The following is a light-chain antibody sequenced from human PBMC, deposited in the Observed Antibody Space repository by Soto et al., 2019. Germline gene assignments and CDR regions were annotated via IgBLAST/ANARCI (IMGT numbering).Light chain of an antibody. J-gene: IGKJ1*01. V-gene: IGKV2-24*01. CDR2: KIS. Sequence: IVMTQTPLSSPVTLGQPASISCRSSQSLVYSDGNTYLSWLQQRPGQPPRLLIYKISNRLSGVPIRVHGRGGGAEMKLKIKRVEAEDVELYYCMQATQFPWTFGQGTRVEIK. CDR1: QSLVYSDGNTY. CDR3: MQATQFPWT.